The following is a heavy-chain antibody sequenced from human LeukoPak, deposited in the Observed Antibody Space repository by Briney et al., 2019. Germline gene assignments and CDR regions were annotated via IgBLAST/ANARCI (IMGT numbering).Heavy chain of an antibody. J-gene: IGHJ4*02. CDR1: GGSISSGNYC. V-gene: IGHV4-61*02. CDR3: ASHQYGSGSYYHDY. Sequence: SETLSLTCTVSGGSISSGNYCWSWIRQPAGKGLEWIGRISTSGSTNYNPSLKSRLIISIDKSKNQFSLRLSSATAADTAVYYCASHQYGSGSYYHDYWGQGTLVTVSS. CDR2: ISTSGST. D-gene: IGHD3-10*01.